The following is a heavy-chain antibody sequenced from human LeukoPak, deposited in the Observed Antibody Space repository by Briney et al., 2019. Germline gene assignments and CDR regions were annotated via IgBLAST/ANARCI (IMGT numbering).Heavy chain of an antibody. CDR2: ISAYNGNT. Sequence: ASVKVSCKASGYTFTSYGISWMRQAPGQGLEWMGWISAYNGNTNYAQKLQGRVTMTTDTSTSTAYMELRSLRSDDTAVYYCAISTLFSAAMNFDYWGQGTLVTVSS. D-gene: IGHD2-2*01. CDR1: GYTFTSYG. V-gene: IGHV1-18*04. J-gene: IGHJ4*02. CDR3: AISTLFSAAMNFDY.